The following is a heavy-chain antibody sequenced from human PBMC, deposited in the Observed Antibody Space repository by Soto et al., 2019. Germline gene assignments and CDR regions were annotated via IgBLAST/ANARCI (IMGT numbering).Heavy chain of an antibody. CDR1: GGSISSSSYY. CDR3: ASSIDSYGYGYYFDY. J-gene: IGHJ4*02. CDR2: IYYSGST. V-gene: IGHV4-39*01. Sequence: QLQLQESGPGLVKPSETLSLTCTVSGGSISSSSYYWGWIRQPPGKGLEWIGSIYYSGSTYYNPSLKSRVTISVDTSKNQFSLKLSSVTAADTAVYYCASSIDSYGYGYYFDYWGQGTLVTVSS. D-gene: IGHD5-18*01.